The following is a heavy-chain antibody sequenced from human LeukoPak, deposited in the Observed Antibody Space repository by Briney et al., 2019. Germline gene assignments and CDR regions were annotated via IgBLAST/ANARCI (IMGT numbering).Heavy chain of an antibody. CDR3: AREQSYYDSSGLYYYYMDV. CDR2: IKQDGSEK. CDR1: GFTFSSYW. V-gene: IGHV3-7*01. J-gene: IGHJ6*03. Sequence: GGSLRLSCAASGFTFSSYWMSWVRQAPGKGLKWVANIKQDGSEKYYVDSVKGRFTISRDNAKNSLYLQMNSLRAEDTAVYYCAREQSYYDSSGLYYYYMDVWGKGTTVTISS. D-gene: IGHD3-22*01.